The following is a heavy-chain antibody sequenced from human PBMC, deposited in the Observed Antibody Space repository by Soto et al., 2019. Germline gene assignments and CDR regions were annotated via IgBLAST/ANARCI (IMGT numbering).Heavy chain of an antibody. Sequence: ASVKVSCKASGYTFTSYGISWVRQAPGQGLEWMGWISAYNGNTNYAQKLQGRVTMTTDTSTSTAYMELRSLRSDDTAVYYCARDWADLEGDYDWVFDYWGQGTLVTVSS. V-gene: IGHV1-18*01. CDR3: ARDWADLEGDYDWVFDY. CDR1: GYTFTSYG. CDR2: ISAYNGNT. D-gene: IGHD5-12*01. J-gene: IGHJ4*02.